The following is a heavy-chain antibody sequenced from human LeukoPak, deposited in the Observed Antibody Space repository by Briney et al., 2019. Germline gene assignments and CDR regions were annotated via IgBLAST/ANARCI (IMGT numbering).Heavy chain of an antibody. J-gene: IGHJ4*02. Sequence: PSETLSLTCAVSGYSISSGYYWGWIRQPPGKGLEWIGSIYHSGSTYYNPSLKSRVTISVDTSKNQFSLKQSSVTAADTAVYYCATFYYYDSSGYYWDYWGQGTLVTVSS. CDR2: IYHSGST. CDR3: ATFYYYDSSGYYWDY. D-gene: IGHD3-22*01. V-gene: IGHV4-38-2*01. CDR1: GYSISSGYY.